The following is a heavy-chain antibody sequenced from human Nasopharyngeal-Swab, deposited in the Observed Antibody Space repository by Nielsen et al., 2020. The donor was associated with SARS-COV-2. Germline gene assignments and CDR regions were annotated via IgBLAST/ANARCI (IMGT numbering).Heavy chain of an antibody. CDR1: GYTFTGYY. V-gene: IGHV1-2*06. D-gene: IGHD2-15*01. CDR2: INPNSGGT. CDR3: AGGGYCSGGSCYSFDAFDI. J-gene: IGHJ3*02. Sequence: VSVKVSCKASGYTFTGYYMHWVRQAPGQGLEWMGRINPNSGGTNYAQKFQGRVTMTRDTSISTAYMELSRLRSDDTAVYYCAGGGYCSGGSCYSFDAFDIWGQGTMVTVSS.